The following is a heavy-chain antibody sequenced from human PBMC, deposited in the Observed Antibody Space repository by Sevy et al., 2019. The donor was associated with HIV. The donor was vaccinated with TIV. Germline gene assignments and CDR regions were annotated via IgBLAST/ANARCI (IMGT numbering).Heavy chain of an antibody. CDR3: AKKGYSSGIFYYFDY. J-gene: IGHJ4*02. CDR1: VFSFSDSY. V-gene: IGHV3-11*01. D-gene: IGHD5-18*01. CDR2: ISGSGNII. Sequence: GGSLRLSCAASVFSFSDSYMSWVRQAPGKGLEWIAYISGSGNIIYYADSVRGRFSISRDNTKKSLYLQMNSLRAEDTAVYFCAKKGYSSGIFYYFDYWGQGTLVTVSS.